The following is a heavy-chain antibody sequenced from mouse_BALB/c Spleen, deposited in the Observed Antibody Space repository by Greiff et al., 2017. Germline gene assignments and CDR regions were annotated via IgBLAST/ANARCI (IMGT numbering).Heavy chain of an antibody. CDR3: ARFSDYDEYYFDY. D-gene: IGHD2-4*01. CDR1: GFTFSSFG. CDR2: ISSGSSTI. J-gene: IGHJ2*01. Sequence: EVKVVESGGGLVQPGGSRKLSFAASGFTFSSFGMHWVRQAPEKGLEWVAYISSGSSTIYYADTVKGRFTISRDNPKNTLFLQMTSLRSEDTAMYYCARFSDYDEYYFDYWGQGTTLTVSS. V-gene: IGHV5-17*02.